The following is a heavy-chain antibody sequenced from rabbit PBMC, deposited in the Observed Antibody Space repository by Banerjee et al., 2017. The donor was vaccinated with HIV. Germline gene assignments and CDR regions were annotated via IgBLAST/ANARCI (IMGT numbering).Heavy chain of an antibody. Sequence: QSLEESGGDLVKPGASLTLTCTASGFSFSSNAMCWVRQAPGKGLEWIACVSVGGSGSTYYASWAKGRFTISRTSSTTVTLQMTRLTASDTATYFCARERYAGYAGYGYHLWGPGTLVTVS. V-gene: IGHV1S40*01. J-gene: IGHJ4*01. CDR3: ARERYAGYAGYGYHL. D-gene: IGHD7-1*01. CDR2: VSVGGSGST. CDR1: GFSFSSNA.